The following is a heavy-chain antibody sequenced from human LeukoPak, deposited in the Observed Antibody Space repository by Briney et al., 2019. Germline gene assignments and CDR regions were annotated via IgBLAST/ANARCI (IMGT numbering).Heavy chain of an antibody. V-gene: IGHV4-39*07. J-gene: IGHJ4*02. D-gene: IGHD5-18*01. CDR1: GGSISRSSYY. CDR2: IYYSGST. Sequence: SETLSLTCTVSGGSISRSSYYWGWIRQPPGKGLEWIGSIYYSGSTYYNSSLESRVAISVDTSRTQFSLKLNSVPAADTAVYYCAGSGYSYGTYYFDYWGQGTLVTVSS. CDR3: AGSGYSYGTYYFDY.